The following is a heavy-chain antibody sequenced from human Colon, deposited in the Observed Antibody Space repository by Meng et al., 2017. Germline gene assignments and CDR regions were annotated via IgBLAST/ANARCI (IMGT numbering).Heavy chain of an antibody. CDR2: VHHRGNR. CDR1: GYSIGSGYY. Sequence: GSLRLSCSVSGYSIGSGYYWSWIRPAPGKGLEWIGTVHHRGNRYYNPSLKSRITMSVDKSKNQFSLRLNSVTATDTALYFCARRISAPTTNWFDPWGQGTVVTVSS. CDR3: ARRISAPTTNWFDP. V-gene: IGHV4-38-2*02. D-gene: IGHD1-1*01. J-gene: IGHJ5*02.